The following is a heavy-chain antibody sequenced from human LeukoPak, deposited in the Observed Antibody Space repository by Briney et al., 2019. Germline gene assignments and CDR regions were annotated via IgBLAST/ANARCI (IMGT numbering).Heavy chain of an antibody. D-gene: IGHD7-27*01. V-gene: IGHV4-39*02. J-gene: IGHJ4*02. CDR3: ASQGKTGEPYYFDY. Sequence: PSETLSLTCNVTGGSISSSYYYWGWIRQPPGEGLEWIGSIYYSGSTYYNPSLKSRVTISVDTSKNHFSLELNSVTAADTAVYYCASQGKTGEPYYFDYWGQGTLVTVSS. CDR1: GGSISSSYYY. CDR2: IYYSGST.